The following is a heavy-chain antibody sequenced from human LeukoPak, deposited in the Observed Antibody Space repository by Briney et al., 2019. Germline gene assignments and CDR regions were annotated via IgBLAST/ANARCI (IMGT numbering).Heavy chain of an antibody. CDR3: ARDERGFGFDY. Sequence: PGGSLRLSCAASGFTFSSYWMHWVRQVPGKGLVWVSRINSDGSSTSYADSVKGRFTISRDNAKNTLYLQMNSLRADDTAVYYCARDERGFGFDYWGQGTLVTVSS. D-gene: IGHD3-10*01. J-gene: IGHJ4*02. CDR2: INSDGSST. CDR1: GFTFSSYW. V-gene: IGHV3-74*01.